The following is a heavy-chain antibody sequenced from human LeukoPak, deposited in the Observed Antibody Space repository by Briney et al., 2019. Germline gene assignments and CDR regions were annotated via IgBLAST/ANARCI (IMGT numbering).Heavy chain of an antibody. CDR2: ISSSSSYI. CDR3: AREPGWPNLLYFDY. Sequence: GGSLRLXCAASGFTFSSYSMNWVRRAPGKGLESVSSISSSSSYIYYADSVKGRFTISRDNAKNSLYLQMNSLRAEDTAVYYCAREPGWPNLLYFDYWGQGTLVTVSS. J-gene: IGHJ4*02. CDR1: GFTFSSYS. V-gene: IGHV3-21*01. D-gene: IGHD3-9*01.